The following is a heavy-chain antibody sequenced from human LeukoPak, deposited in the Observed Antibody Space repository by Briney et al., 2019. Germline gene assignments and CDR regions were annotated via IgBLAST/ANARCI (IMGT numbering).Heavy chain of an antibody. D-gene: IGHD6-19*01. CDR2: ISGSGGSA. J-gene: IGHJ4*02. CDR1: GFTFSSYA. V-gene: IGHV3-23*01. Sequence: GGSLRLSCAASGFTFSSYAMSWVRQAPGKGLGWVSAISGSGGSAYYADSVKGRFTISRDNSKNTLYLQMNSLRAEDTAVYYCAKDRRFIAVAGPPIDYWGQGTLVTVSS. CDR3: AKDRRFIAVAGPPIDY.